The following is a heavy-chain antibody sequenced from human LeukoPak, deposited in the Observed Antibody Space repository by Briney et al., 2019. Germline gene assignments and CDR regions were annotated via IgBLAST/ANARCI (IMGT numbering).Heavy chain of an antibody. J-gene: IGHJ2*01. CDR1: GGSISSDY. CDR2: VFNSGDT. Sequence: PSETLSLTCTVSGGSISSDYWSWIRQPAGKGLEWIGYVFNSGDTLYNPSLKSRVAILVDTSKNNFSLNLSSTTAADTALYYCARFRRVARHWYFDLWGRGTLVTVSS. V-gene: IGHV4-59*06. CDR3: ARFRRVARHWYFDL. D-gene: IGHD2-21*01.